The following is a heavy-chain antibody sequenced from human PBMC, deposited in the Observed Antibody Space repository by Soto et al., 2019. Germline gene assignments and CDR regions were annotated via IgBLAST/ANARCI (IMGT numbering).Heavy chain of an antibody. CDR3: ASGDLESSSWPGYYSCGMDV. V-gene: IGHV1-69*01. D-gene: IGHD6-13*01. CDR1: GGTFSSYA. Sequence: QVQLVQSGAEVKKPGSSVKVSCKASGGTFSSYAISWVRQAPGQGLEWMGGIIPIFGTANYAQKFQGRVTITADESTSTAYMELSSLRAEDTAVYYCASGDLESSSWPGYYSCGMDVWGQGPTVTVSS. J-gene: IGHJ6*02. CDR2: IIPIFGTA.